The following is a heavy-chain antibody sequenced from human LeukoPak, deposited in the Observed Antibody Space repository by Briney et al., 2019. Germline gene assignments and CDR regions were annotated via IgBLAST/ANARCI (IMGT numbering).Heavy chain of an antibody. V-gene: IGHV3-7*01. Sequence: GGSLSLSCAASGFTFSSYWMSWVRQAPGKGLEWVANIKQDGSEKYYVDSEKGRFTISGDNAKNSLYLQMNSLRAEDTAVYYCVRRRRYSSSWFTPGYMDVWGKGTTVTVSS. CDR1: GFTFSSYW. CDR3: VRRRRYSSSWFTPGYMDV. D-gene: IGHD6-13*01. J-gene: IGHJ6*03. CDR2: IKQDGSEK.